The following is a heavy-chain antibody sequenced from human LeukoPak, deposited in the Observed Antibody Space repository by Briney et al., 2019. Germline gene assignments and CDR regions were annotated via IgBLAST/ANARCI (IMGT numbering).Heavy chain of an antibody. CDR3: ATLRGFGQRTSSYYYYYGMDD. CDR1: GYTFTSYD. Sequence: GASVKVSCKASGYTFTSYDINWVRQATGQGLEWMGWMNPNSGNTGYAQKFQGRVTMTRNTSISTAYMELSSLRSEDRAVYYCATLRGFGQRTSSYYYYYGMDDWGQGTTVTVSS. V-gene: IGHV1-8*01. CDR2: MNPNSGNT. J-gene: IGHJ6*02. D-gene: IGHD3-10*01.